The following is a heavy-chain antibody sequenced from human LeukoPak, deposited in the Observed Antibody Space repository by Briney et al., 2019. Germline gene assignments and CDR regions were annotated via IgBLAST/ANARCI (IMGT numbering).Heavy chain of an antibody. D-gene: IGHD3-10*01. J-gene: IGHJ5*02. CDR2: INPNSGGT. V-gene: IGHV1-2*02. Sequence: GASVKVSCKASGYTFTGYYMHWVRQAPGQGLEWMGWINPNSGGTNYAQKFQGRVTMTRDTSISTAYMELSRLRSDDTAVYYCARECRVRYYYGSGSYRSPFDPWGQGTLVTVSS. CDR3: ARECRVRYYYGSGSYRSPFDP. CDR1: GYTFTGYY.